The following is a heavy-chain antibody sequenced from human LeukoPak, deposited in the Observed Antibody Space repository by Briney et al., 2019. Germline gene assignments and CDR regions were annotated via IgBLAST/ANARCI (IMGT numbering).Heavy chain of an antibody. CDR3: AKNPNLLTGIGD. J-gene: IGHJ4*02. V-gene: IGHV3-48*03. D-gene: IGHD1-20*01. CDR1: GFTFSSYE. Sequence: GGSLRLSCAASGFTFSSYEMKWVRQAPGKGLEWVSYISSSGSAIYYADSVKGRFTISRDNAKNSLYLQMNSLRAEDTAVYYCAKNPNLLTGIGDWGQGTLVTVSS. CDR2: ISSSGSAI.